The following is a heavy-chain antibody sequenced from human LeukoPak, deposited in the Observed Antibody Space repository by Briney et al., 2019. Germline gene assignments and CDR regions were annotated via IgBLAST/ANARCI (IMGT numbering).Heavy chain of an antibody. Sequence: SETLSLTCAVYGGSFSGYYWSWIRQPPGKGLEWIGEINYSGSTNYNPSLKSRVTISVDTSKNQFSLKLSSVTAADTAVYYCASLVVNNDAFDIWGQGTMVTVSS. CDR1: GGSFSGYY. D-gene: IGHD3-22*01. J-gene: IGHJ3*02. CDR3: ASLVVNNDAFDI. CDR2: INYSGST. V-gene: IGHV4-34*01.